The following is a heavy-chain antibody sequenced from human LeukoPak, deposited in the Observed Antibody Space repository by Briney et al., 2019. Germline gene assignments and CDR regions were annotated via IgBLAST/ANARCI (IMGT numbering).Heavy chain of an antibody. CDR3: ATDRARGGDSFDY. J-gene: IGHJ4*02. V-gene: IGHV4-30-4*01. D-gene: IGHD3-10*01. CDR1: GGSIRSGDYS. CDR2: IYYSGST. Sequence: SQTLSLTCTVSGGSIRSGDYSWSWIRRPAGTGLEWIGYIYYSGSTYYNPSLKSRVTISGDTSKNQFSLNLSSVTAADTAVYYCATDRARGGDSFDYWGQGTLVTVSS.